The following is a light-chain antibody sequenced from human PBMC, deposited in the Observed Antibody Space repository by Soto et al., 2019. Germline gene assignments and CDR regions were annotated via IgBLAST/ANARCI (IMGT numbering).Light chain of an antibody. J-gene: IGKJ3*01. CDR3: QQYDDWTGVT. CDR1: RSSSKN. V-gene: IGKV3-15*01. CDR2: DAS. Sequence: EIVMTQSPASLSVSPGERATLSCRASRSSSKNLAWYQQKPGQSPRLLIYDASTRATGIPARFSGSGSGTDFTLTISSLQSEDSATYYCQQYDDWTGVTFGPGTKVEIK.